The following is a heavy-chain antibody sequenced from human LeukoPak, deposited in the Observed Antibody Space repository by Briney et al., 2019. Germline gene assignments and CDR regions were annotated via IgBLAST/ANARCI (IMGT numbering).Heavy chain of an antibody. J-gene: IGHJ3*02. D-gene: IGHD6-19*01. Sequence: ASVKVSCKVSGYTLSEISMQWVRQAPGKGLEWMGGFDPEDGETIYAQKVQGRVTMTEDTSTDTAYMELSSLRFEDTAVYYCARAKYNSGWYGAFDIWGQGTMVTVSS. CDR2: FDPEDGET. CDR3: ARAKYNSGWYGAFDI. V-gene: IGHV1-24*01. CDR1: GYTLSEIS.